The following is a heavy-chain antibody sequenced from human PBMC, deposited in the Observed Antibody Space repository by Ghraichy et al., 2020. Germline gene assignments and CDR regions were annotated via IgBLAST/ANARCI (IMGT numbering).Heavy chain of an antibody. Sequence: SETLSLTCAVYGGSFSGYYWSWIRQPPGKGLEWIGEINHSGSTNYNPSLKSRVTISVDTSKNQFSLKLSSVTAADTAVYYCASCDSNYVSEGRRYYMDVWGQGTTGPVSS. V-gene: IGHV4-34*01. CDR1: GGSFSGYY. CDR3: ASCDSNYVSEGRRYYMDV. D-gene: IGHD4-11*01. J-gene: IGHJ6*03. CDR2: INHSGST.